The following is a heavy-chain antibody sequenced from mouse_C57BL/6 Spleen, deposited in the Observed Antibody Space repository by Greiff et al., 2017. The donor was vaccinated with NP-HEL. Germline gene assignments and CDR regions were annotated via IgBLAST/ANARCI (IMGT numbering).Heavy chain of an antibody. J-gene: IGHJ2*01. Sequence: EVKLVESGEGLVKPGGSLKLSCAASGFTFSSYAMSWVRQTPEKRLEWVAYISSGGDYIYYADTVKGRFTISRDNARNTLYLQMSSLKSEDTAMYYCTRGGYLSRSFDYWGQGTTLTVSS. D-gene: IGHD1-1*01. CDR1: GFTFSSYA. CDR2: ISSGGDYI. V-gene: IGHV5-9-1*02. CDR3: TRGGYLSRSFDY.